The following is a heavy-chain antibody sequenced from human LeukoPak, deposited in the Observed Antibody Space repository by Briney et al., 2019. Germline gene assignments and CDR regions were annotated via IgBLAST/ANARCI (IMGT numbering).Heavy chain of an antibody. V-gene: IGHV3-74*01. Sequence: GGSLRLSCAASGFTFSSYWMHWVRQAPGKGLVWVSRIKSDGSSTSYADSVKGRFTISRDNAKNTLYLQMNSLRAEDTAVYYCARAPTHCSSTSCYSNYYYMDVWGKGTTVTVSS. CDR1: GFTFSSYW. CDR2: IKSDGSST. CDR3: ARAPTHCSSTSCYSNYYYMDV. D-gene: IGHD2-2*01. J-gene: IGHJ6*03.